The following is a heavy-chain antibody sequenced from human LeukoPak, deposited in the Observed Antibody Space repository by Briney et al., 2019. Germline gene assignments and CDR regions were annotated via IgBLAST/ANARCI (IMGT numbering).Heavy chain of an antibody. Sequence: GGSLRLSCAASGFTFSRDWMHWVRQAPGEGLVWVSRITNDASSTSYADSVKGRFTISRDNAKNTLNLEMSRLRAENTAVYYCVRDSSVTRMDVWGKGTTVTVSS. CDR3: VRDSSVTRMDV. V-gene: IGHV3-74*01. D-gene: IGHD4-17*01. CDR1: GFTFSRDW. J-gene: IGHJ6*04. CDR2: ITNDASST.